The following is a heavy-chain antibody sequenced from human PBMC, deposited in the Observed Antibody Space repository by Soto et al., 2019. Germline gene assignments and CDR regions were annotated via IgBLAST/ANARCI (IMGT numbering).Heavy chain of an antibody. CDR1: GGSISSGGYY. Sequence: SETLSLTCTVSGGSISSGGYYWSWIRQHPGKGLEWIGYIYYGGSTYYNPSLKSRVTISVDTSKNQFSLKLSSVTAADTAVYYCARVAAVATSNWFDPWAREPWSPSPQ. J-gene: IGHJ5*02. V-gene: IGHV4-31*03. D-gene: IGHD5-12*01. CDR2: IYYGGST. CDR3: ARVAAVATSNWFDP.